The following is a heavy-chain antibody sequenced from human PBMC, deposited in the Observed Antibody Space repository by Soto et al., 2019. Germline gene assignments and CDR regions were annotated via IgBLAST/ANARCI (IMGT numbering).Heavy chain of an antibody. CDR3: ARVISMDLLLHTAPGY. CDR1: GFTFSSYS. D-gene: IGHD5-18*01. CDR2: ISSSSSTI. V-gene: IGHV3-48*02. Sequence: GSLRLSCATSGFTFSSYSMNWVRQAPGKGLEWISYISSSSSTIYYADSVKGRFTISRDNAKNSLYLQMNSLRDEDTAVYYCARVISMDLLLHTAPGYWGQGTLVTVSS. J-gene: IGHJ4*02.